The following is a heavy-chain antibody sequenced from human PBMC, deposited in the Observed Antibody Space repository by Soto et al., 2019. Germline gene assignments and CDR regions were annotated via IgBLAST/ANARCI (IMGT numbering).Heavy chain of an antibody. Sequence: SETLSLTCAIYSGSFSIYYWNWFRQSPGKGLEWIGEINHAGSTNYNPSLKSRVTISVDASKNQFSLKLSSVTAADTAVYFCARDSTRRGACDIWGQGTMVTVSS. V-gene: IGHV4-34*01. J-gene: IGHJ3*02. CDR3: ARDSTRRGACDI. D-gene: IGHD2-2*01. CDR2: INHAGST. CDR1: SGSFSIYY.